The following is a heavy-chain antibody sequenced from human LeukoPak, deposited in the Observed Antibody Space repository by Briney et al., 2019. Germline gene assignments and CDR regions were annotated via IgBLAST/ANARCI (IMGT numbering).Heavy chain of an antibody. CDR2: ISGSGGST. J-gene: IGHJ5*02. D-gene: IGHD2-8*01. Sequence: GGSLRLSCAASGFTFSDYYMSWIRQAPGKGLEWVSAISGSGGSTYYADSVKGRFTISRDNSKNTLYLHMNSLRAEDTAVYYCAKDNGWFDPWGQGTLVTVSS. V-gene: IGHV3-23*01. CDR1: GFTFSDYY. CDR3: AKDNGWFDP.